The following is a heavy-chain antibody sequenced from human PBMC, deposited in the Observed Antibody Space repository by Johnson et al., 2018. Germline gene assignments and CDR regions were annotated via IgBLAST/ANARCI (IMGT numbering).Heavy chain of an antibody. CDR1: GFTFSSYG. CDR3: AKGGGEIVVVPAATTHYYYYMDV. Sequence: VQLVESGGGVVQPGRSLRLSCAASGFTFSSYGMHWVRQAPGKGLEWVAVISYDGSNKYYADSVKGRFTIFRDNSKNTLYLQMNSLRAEDTAWYYCAKGGGEIVVVPAATTHYYYYMDVWGKGTTVTVSS. D-gene: IGHD2-2*01. V-gene: IGHV3-30*18. CDR2: ISYDGSNK. J-gene: IGHJ6*03.